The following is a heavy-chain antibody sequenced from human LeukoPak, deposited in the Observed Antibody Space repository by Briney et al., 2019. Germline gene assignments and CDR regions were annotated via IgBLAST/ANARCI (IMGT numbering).Heavy chain of an antibody. Sequence: ASVKVSCKASGGTFSSYAISWVRQAPGQGLEWMGGIIPIFGTANYAQKFQGRVTITADESTSTAYMELSSLRFEDTAVYYCAKDIVVVVAATGYSYGIDYWGQGTLVTVSS. CDR3: AKDIVVVVAATGYSYGIDY. CDR2: IIPIFGTA. V-gene: IGHV1-69*13. D-gene: IGHD2-15*01. CDR1: GGTFSSYA. J-gene: IGHJ4*02.